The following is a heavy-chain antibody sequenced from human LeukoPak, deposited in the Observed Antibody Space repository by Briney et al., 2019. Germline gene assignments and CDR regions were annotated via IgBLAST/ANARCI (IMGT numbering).Heavy chain of an antibody. D-gene: IGHD1-7*01. CDR1: GFTFSGSA. V-gene: IGHV3-73*01. J-gene: IGHJ3*02. Sequence: GGSLRLSCEASGFTFSGSAMHWVRQASGKGLEWVGRIRSKANSYATAYAASVKGRFTISRDDSKNTAYLQMNSLRAEDTAVYYCAKQKGYWNYDAFDIWGQGTMVTVSS. CDR2: IRSKANSYAT. CDR3: AKQKGYWNYDAFDI.